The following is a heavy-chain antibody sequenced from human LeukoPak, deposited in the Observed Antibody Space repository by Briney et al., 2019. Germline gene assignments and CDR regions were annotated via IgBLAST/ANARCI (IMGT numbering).Heavy chain of an antibody. D-gene: IGHD3-10*01. CDR1: GFTFSDYY. J-gene: IGHJ4*02. V-gene: IGHV3-11*01. CDR3: VSMVRGVSLNPAPTNY. CDR2: ISSSGSSI. Sequence: GGSLRLSCAASGFTFSDYYMSWIRQAPGKGLEWVSYISSSGSSIYYADSVKGRFTISRDNAKNSLYLQMNSLRAEDTALYYCVSMVRGVSLNPAPTNYWGQGTLVTVSS.